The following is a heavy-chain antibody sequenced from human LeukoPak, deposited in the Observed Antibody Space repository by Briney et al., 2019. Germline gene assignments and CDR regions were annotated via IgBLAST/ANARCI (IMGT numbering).Heavy chain of an antibody. CDR1: GFTFDDYA. V-gene: IGHV3-15*01. CDR2: IKSRTDGGTT. CDR3: AYWFDP. Sequence: GGSLRLSCAASGFTFDDYAMHWVRQAPGKGLEWVGRIKSRTDGGTTDYAAPVKGRFTISRDDSKNTLYLQMDSLKTEDTAVYYCAYWFDPWGQGTLVTVSS. J-gene: IGHJ5*02.